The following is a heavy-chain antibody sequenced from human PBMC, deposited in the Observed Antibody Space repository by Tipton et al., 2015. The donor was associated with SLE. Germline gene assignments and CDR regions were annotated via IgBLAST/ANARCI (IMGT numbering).Heavy chain of an antibody. J-gene: IGHJ6*02. CDR3: ARGMVTWRGAIVGVDV. CDR2: IYYSGTT. Sequence: GLVKPSETLSLICSVSGGSISRSSNYWAWIRQSPGKGLEWIGNIYYSGTTYYNPSLKSRLTISVDTSKNQFSLKLTSVTAADTAVYYCARGMVTWRGAIVGVDVWGQGTSVNVSS. D-gene: IGHD2-21*02. CDR1: GGSISRSSNY. V-gene: IGHV4-39*07.